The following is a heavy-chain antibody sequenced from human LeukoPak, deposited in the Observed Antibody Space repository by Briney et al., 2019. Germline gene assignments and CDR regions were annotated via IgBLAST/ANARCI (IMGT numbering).Heavy chain of an antibody. CDR3: AKTLGGYYSPGYYFVY. CDR2: ISWNSGSI. Sequence: PGRSLRLSCAASGFTFDDYAMHWVRQAPGKGLEWDSGISWNSGSIGYADSVKGRFTISSDNAKNSLYLQMNSLRAEDTALYYCAKTLGGYYSPGYYFVYWGQGTLVTVSS. D-gene: IGHD3-22*01. J-gene: IGHJ4*02. CDR1: GFTFDDYA. V-gene: IGHV3-9*01.